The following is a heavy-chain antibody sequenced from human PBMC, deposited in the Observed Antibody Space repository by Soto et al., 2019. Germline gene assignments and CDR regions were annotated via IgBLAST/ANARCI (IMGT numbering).Heavy chain of an antibody. CDR1: GGSFSGYY. Sequence: SETLSLTCAVYGGSFSGYYWSWIRQPPGKGLEWIGEIYRTGSTNYNPSLKSRVTISLDKSENQFSLKVTSLTAADTAVYYCASRDPGTSVDYWGQGTLVTVSS. CDR2: IYRTGST. D-gene: IGHD1-7*01. J-gene: IGHJ4*02. CDR3: ASRDPGTSVDY. V-gene: IGHV4-34*01.